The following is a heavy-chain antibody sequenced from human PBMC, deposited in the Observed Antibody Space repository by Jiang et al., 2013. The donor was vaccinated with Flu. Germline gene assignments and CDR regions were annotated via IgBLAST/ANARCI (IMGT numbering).Heavy chain of an antibody. V-gene: IGHV4-4*03. CDR2: IYHSGST. D-gene: IGHD3-10*01. CDR3: ARVGLRGPLWFGELLWAFDI. J-gene: IGHJ3*02. CDR1: GGSISSSNW. Sequence: GSGLVKPPGTLSLTCAVSGGSISSSNWWSWVRQPPGKGLEWIGEIYHSGSTNYNPSLKSRVTISVDKSKNQFSLKLSSVTAADTAVYYCARVGLRGPLWFGELLWAFDIWGQGTMVTVSS.